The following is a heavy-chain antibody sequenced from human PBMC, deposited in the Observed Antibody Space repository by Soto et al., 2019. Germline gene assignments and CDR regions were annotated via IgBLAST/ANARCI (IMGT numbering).Heavy chain of an antibody. CDR3: ARIMTNSWYFDP. D-gene: IGHD3-16*01. CDR1: GFTFSDPY. CDR2: TRNKANSYTT. J-gene: IGHJ2*01. Sequence: EVQLVESGGGLVQPGGSLRLSCAASGFTFSDPYMDWVRQAPGKGLEWVGRTRNKANSYTTEYAASVKGRFTISRDDSRNSLYLQMNSLKTEDTAVYYCARIMTNSWYFDPWGRGTLVTVSS. V-gene: IGHV3-72*01.